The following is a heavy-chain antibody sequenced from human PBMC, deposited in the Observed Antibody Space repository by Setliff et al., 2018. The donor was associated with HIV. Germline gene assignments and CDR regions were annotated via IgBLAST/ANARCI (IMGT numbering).Heavy chain of an antibody. CDR2: FYTSGST. J-gene: IGHJ4*02. CDR1: GGSINTYY. Sequence: PSETLSLTCTVSGGSINTYYWSWIRQPAGKGLEWIGRFYTSGSTNYNPSLKSRVTMSVDTSKNQFSLKLSSVTAADTAVYYCARDRLTYYFDYWGQGTLVTVSS. V-gene: IGHV4-4*07. D-gene: IGHD3-22*01. CDR3: ARDRLTYYFDY.